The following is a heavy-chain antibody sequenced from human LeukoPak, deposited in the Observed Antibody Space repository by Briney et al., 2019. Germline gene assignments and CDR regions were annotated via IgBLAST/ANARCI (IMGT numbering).Heavy chain of an antibody. CDR1: GFTFGDYC. V-gene: IGHV3-20*04. CDR2: INWNGGNT. CDR3: ARDRGWLQYIDY. D-gene: IGHD5-24*01. Sequence: GGSLRLSCAASGFTFGDYCMSCVRQAPGKGLDWVSSINWNGGNTAYADSVKGRFTISRDTAKDSLYLQLNSLRAEDTALYYCARDRGWLQYIDYWGQGTLVTVSS. J-gene: IGHJ4*02.